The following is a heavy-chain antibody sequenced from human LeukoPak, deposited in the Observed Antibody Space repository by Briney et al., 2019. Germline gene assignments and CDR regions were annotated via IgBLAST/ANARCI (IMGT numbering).Heavy chain of an antibody. V-gene: IGHV5-51*01. D-gene: IGHD4/OR15-4a*01. CDR3: ASSSMVAPPYDYYYGMDV. CDR1: GYSFTSYW. J-gene: IGHJ6*02. Sequence: GESLKISCKGSGYSFTSYWIGWVRQMPGKGLEWVGIIYPGDSDTRYSPSFQGQVTISADKSISTAYLQWSSLKASDTAMYYCASSSMVAPPYDYYYGMDVWGQGTTVTVSS. CDR2: IYPGDSDT.